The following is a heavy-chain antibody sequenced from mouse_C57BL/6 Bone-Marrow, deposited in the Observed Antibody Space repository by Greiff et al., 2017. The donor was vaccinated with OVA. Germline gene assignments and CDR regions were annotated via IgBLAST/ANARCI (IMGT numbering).Heavy chain of an antibody. J-gene: IGHJ1*03. Sequence: VKLMESGPELVKPGASVKISCKASGYSFTSYYIHWVKQRPGQGLEWIGWIYPGSGNTKYNEKFKGKATLTADTSSSTAYMQLSSLTSEDSAVYYGARGYYYGWGTGTTVTVSS. CDR1: GYSFTSYY. CDR3: ARGYYYG. V-gene: IGHV1-66*01. D-gene: IGHD1-1*01. CDR2: IYPGSGNT.